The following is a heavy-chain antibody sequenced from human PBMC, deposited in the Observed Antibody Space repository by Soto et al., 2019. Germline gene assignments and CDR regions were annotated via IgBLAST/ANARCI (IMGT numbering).Heavy chain of an antibody. V-gene: IGHV5-51*01. D-gene: IGHD6-13*01. CDR1: GYSFTSYW. CDR3: ARTAATGKYYYGVDV. J-gene: IGHJ6*02. CDR2: IYPGDSDT. Sequence: PGESLKISCKGSGYSFTSYWIGWVRQMPGKCLEWMGIIYPGDSDTRYSPSFQGQVTISADKSISTAYLQWSSLKASDTAMYYCARTAATGKYYYGVDVWGQGTTVTVSS.